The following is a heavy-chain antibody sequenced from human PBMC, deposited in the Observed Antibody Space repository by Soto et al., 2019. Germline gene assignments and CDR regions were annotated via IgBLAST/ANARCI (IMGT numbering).Heavy chain of an antibody. J-gene: IGHJ4*02. Sequence: QVQLVQSGPEVRKPGTSVKVSCKASRYTFTSFGMSWVRQAPGRGLEWMGWVNPYDGNTDTARIFQDRFSMTTDISTITAYMELWSLTSDDTAIYYCARGSRAIATVTLIDSWGPGTLVTVSS. CDR3: ARGSRAIATVTLIDS. CDR1: RYTFTSFG. V-gene: IGHV1-18*01. CDR2: VNPYDGNT. D-gene: IGHD4-17*01.